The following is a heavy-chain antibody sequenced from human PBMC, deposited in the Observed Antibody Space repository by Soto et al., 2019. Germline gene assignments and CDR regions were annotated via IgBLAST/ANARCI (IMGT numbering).Heavy chain of an antibody. Sequence: GGSLRLSCAASGFTFSSYAMSWVRQAPGKGLEWVSAISGSGGSTYYADSVKGRFTISRDNSKNTLYLQMNSLRAEDTAVYYCAKLRAAAGFNSYYYYMDVWGKGTTVTVSS. CDR3: AKLRAAAGFNSYYYYMDV. V-gene: IGHV3-23*01. D-gene: IGHD6-13*01. CDR1: GFTFSSYA. CDR2: ISGSGGST. J-gene: IGHJ6*03.